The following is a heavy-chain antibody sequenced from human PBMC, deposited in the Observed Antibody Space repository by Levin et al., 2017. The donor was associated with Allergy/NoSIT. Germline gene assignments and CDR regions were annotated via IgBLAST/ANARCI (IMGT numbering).Heavy chain of an antibody. CDR1: GFTFSSYG. D-gene: IGHD6-19*01. CDR3: ARDYLVPVSGKYYYGMDV. CDR2: IWYDGSNK. Sequence: GESLKISCAASGFTFSSYGMHWVRQARGKGLEWVATIWYDGSNKYYADSVKGRFTISRDNSRNTMYLQMNSLRAEDTAIYYCARDYLVPVSGKYYYGMDVWGQGTTVTVSS. J-gene: IGHJ6*02. V-gene: IGHV3-33*01.